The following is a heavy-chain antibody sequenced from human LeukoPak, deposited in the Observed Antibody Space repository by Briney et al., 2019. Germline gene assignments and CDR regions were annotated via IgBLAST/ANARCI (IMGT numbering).Heavy chain of an antibody. CDR1: GFTFSSYS. J-gene: IGHJ4*02. D-gene: IGHD2-15*01. CDR2: ISSSSSYI. Sequence: PGGSLRLSCAASGFTFSSYSMNWVRQAPGKGLGWVSSISSSSSYIYYADSVKGRFTISRDNAKNSLYLQMSSRRAEDTAVYYCARGCSGGSCYSGVDYWGQGTLVTVSS. CDR3: ARGCSGGSCYSGVDY. V-gene: IGHV3-21*01.